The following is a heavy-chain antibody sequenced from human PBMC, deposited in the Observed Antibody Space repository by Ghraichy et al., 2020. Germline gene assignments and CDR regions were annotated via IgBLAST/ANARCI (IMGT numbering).Heavy chain of an antibody. D-gene: IGHD3-10*01. CDR1: GGSINSGNYY. V-gene: IGHV4-30-4*01. J-gene: IGHJ5*02. Sequence: SETLSLTCTVSGGSINSGNYYWTWIRQPPGKGLEWIGYIFSSGSTYYNPSLKSRLSISIDTSKSHFSLRLGSVTAADTAVYFCARGDVGDHGIADTWSQGTLVTVS. CDR2: IFSSGST. CDR3: ARGDVGDHGIADT.